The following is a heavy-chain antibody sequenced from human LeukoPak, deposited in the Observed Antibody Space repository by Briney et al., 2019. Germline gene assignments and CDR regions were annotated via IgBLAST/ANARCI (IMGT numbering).Heavy chain of an antibody. CDR1: GFTFSDHR. V-gene: IGHV3-48*01. J-gene: IGHJ4*02. Sequence: GGSLRLSCAASGFTFSDHRMMWVRQAPRKGLEWVSSISSSSTSIYYADSVKGRFTTSRDNAKNSLFLQINSMRVEDTAVYYCARDTTLYYYDSSGPDYWGQGTLVTVSS. D-gene: IGHD3-22*01. CDR3: ARDTTLYYYDSSGPDY. CDR2: ISSSSTSI.